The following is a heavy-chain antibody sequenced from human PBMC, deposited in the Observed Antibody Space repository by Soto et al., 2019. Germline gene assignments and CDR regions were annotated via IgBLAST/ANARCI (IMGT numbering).Heavy chain of an antibody. V-gene: IGHV1-69*02. CDR1: GGTFRNYP. CDR2: IFPLTDIP. J-gene: IGHJ4*02. CDR3: ARGPLVVLNYFES. Sequence: QVQLVQSGTEVKKPGSSVKVSCKASGGTFRNYPINCVRQAPGQGLEWMGSIFPLTDIPDYAQNFQARLTISADKSTSTAYMELSSLTSDDTAMYFCARGPLVVLNYFESWGQGTLVPVSS.